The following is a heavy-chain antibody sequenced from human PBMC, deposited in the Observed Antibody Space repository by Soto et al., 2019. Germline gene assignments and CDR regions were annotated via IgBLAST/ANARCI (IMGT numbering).Heavy chain of an antibody. CDR1: GYTFTSYY. J-gene: IGHJ4*02. D-gene: IGHD2-2*01. CDR2: INPSGGST. V-gene: IGHV1-46*01. Sequence: QVQLVQSGAEVKKPGASVKISCKSSGYTFTSYYMHWVRQAPGQGLEWMGMINPSGGSTNYAQRFHSSVTMNRDTYTSTVYMDRSDLRSEDTAVYYCARGFCTTTTCFDGDFWGQGTLVTVSS. CDR3: ARGFCTTTTCFDGDF.